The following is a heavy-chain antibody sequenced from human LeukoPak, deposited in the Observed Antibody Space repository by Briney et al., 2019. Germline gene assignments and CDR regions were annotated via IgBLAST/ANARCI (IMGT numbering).Heavy chain of an antibody. D-gene: IGHD3-9*01. CDR2: IYYSGST. V-gene: IGHV4-39*07. Sequence: SETLSLTCTVSGGSISSSSYYWGWIRQPPGKGLEWIGSIYYSGSTCYNPSLKSRVTISVDTSKNQFSLKLSSVTAADTAVYYCARVTNYDILTGYYSYYFDYWGQGTLVTVSS. CDR3: ARVTNYDILTGYYSYYFDY. J-gene: IGHJ4*02. CDR1: GGSISSSSYY.